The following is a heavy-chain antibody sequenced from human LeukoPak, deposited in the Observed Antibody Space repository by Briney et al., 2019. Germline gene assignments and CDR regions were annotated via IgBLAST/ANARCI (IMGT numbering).Heavy chain of an antibody. CDR2: ISYDGSNK. CDR3: ATQQIQVRVDTAMGNRRNLDY. D-gene: IGHD5-18*01. V-gene: IGHV3-30-3*01. Sequence: GGSLRLSCAASGFTFSSYAMHWVRQAPGKGLEWVAVISYDGSNKYYADSVKGRFTISRDNSKNTLYLQMNSLRAEDTAVYYCATQQIQVRVDTAMGNRRNLDYWGQGTLVTVSS. J-gene: IGHJ4*02. CDR1: GFTFSSYA.